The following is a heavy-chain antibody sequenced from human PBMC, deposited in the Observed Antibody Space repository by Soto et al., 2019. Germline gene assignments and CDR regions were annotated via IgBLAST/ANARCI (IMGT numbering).Heavy chain of an antibody. Sequence: SETLSLTCTVSGGSISSYYWSWIRQPPGKGLEWIGYIYYSGSTNYNPSLKSRVTISVDTSKNQFSLKLSSVTAADTAVYYCARSITIFGVVTPYNWFDPWGQGTLVTVSS. D-gene: IGHD3-3*01. CDR2: IYYSGST. CDR3: ARSITIFGVVTPYNWFDP. CDR1: GGSISSYY. J-gene: IGHJ5*02. V-gene: IGHV4-59*01.